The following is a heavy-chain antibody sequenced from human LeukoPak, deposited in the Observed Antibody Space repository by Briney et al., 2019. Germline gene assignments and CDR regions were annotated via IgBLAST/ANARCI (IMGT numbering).Heavy chain of an antibody. V-gene: IGHV4-39*07. D-gene: IGHD1-20*01. J-gene: IGHJ4*02. CDR2: IYYSGST. Sequence: SETLSLTCTVSGGSISSNGYYCNWIRQPPGKGLEWIGSIYYSGSTYYNPSLKSRVTISVQTSKNQFSLKLSSVTAAGTAVHYCARGSYNWNVQGFDYWGQGTLVTVSS. CDR1: GGSISSNGYY. CDR3: ARGSYNWNVQGFDY.